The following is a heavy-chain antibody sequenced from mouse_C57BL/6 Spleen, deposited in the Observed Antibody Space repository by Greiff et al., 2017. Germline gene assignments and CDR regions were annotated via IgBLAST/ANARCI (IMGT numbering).Heavy chain of an antibody. CDR3: ARGGLLRAPYFDY. CDR1: GYTFTSYW. J-gene: IGHJ2*01. D-gene: IGHD2-3*01. V-gene: IGHV1-64*01. Sequence: VQLQQPGAELVKPGASVKLSCKASGYTFTSYWMHWVKQRPGQGLEWIGMIHPNSGSTNYNEKFKSKATLTVDKSSSTAYMQLSSLTSEDSAVYYCARGGLLRAPYFDYWGQGTTLTVSS. CDR2: IHPNSGST.